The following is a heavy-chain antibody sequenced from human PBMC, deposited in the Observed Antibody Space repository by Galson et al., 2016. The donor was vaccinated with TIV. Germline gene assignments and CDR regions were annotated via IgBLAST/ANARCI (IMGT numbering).Heavy chain of an antibody. Sequence: PALVKPTQTLTLTCTFSGFSLNTDGMCVNWIRQPPGKALEWLARIDWDDDKSYSPSLKTRLTISKDTSKNQVVLTMTNVDPVDTATYYCARYRSRGACYDSWGQGTLVTVSA. CDR3: ARYRSRGACYDS. V-gene: IGHV2-70*11. D-gene: IGHD2-21*01. CDR1: GFSLNTDGMC. CDR2: IDWDDDK. J-gene: IGHJ5*01.